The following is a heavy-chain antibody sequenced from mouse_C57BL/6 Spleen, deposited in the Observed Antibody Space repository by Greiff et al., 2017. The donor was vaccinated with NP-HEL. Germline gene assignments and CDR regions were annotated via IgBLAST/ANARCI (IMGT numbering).Heavy chain of an antibody. V-gene: IGHV1-54*01. Sequence: VQLQQSGAELVRPGTSVKVSCKASGYAFTNYLIEWVKQRPGQGLEWIGVINPGSGGTNYNEKFKGKATLTADKSSSTAYMQLSSLTSEDSAVYFCAREGDSAWFAYWGQGTLVTVSA. CDR3: AREGDSAWFAY. CDR2: INPGSGGT. J-gene: IGHJ3*01. CDR1: GYAFTNYL.